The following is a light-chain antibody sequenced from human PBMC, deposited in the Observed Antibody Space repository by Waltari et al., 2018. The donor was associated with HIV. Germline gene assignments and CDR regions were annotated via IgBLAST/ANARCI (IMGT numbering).Light chain of an antibody. CDR3: QSYDSSLSGV. CDR1: RSNIGAGYA. J-gene: IGLJ2*01. V-gene: IGLV1-40*01. Sequence: QSVLTQPPSVSGAPGQRVTISCTGSRSNIGAGYAVHWYQQLPGTAPKLLIYDNSKRPSGVPDRFAGSKSGTSASLAITGLQAEDEADYYCQSYDSSLSGVFGGGTKLTVL. CDR2: DNS.